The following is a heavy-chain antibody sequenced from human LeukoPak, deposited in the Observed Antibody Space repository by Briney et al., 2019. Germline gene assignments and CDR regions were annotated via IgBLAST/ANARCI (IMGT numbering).Heavy chain of an antibody. D-gene: IGHD3-10*01. CDR2: ISWNSGSI. Sequence: GGSLRLSCAASGSTFDDYAMPWVRQAPGKGLEWVSGISWNSGSIGYADSVKGRFTISRDNAKNSLYLQMNSLRAEDTALYYCAKGYGSGSYYNARFDYWGQGTLVTVSS. CDR3: AKGYGSGSYYNARFDY. V-gene: IGHV3-9*01. CDR1: GSTFDDYA. J-gene: IGHJ4*02.